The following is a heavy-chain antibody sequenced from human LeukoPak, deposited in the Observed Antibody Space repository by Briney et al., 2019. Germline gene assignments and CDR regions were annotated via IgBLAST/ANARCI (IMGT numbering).Heavy chain of an antibody. CDR2: ISSDGSWI. V-gene: IGHV3-74*01. D-gene: IGHD1-26*01. Sequence: PGGSLRLSCVASGFTFSSSWMHWVRQVPGKGLVWVSRISSDGSWISYADSVKGRFTISRDNAKNTLFLQMNSLRAEDTAVYYCARALGTSSDSWGQGTMVTVSS. J-gene: IGHJ4*02. CDR3: ARALGTSSDS. CDR1: GFTFSSSW.